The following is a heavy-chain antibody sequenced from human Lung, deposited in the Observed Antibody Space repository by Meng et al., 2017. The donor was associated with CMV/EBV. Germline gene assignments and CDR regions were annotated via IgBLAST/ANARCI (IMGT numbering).Heavy chain of an antibody. Sequence: ASXXVSXKASGYTFTSYDINWVRQAPGQGLEWMGWMNANSGTTGYDQKFEGRVTMTRDTSISSAFMELSSLTSEDTAVYYCARGMNDDFWSGAFDVWGQGTMVTFSS. V-gene: IGHV1-8*01. CDR2: MNANSGTT. CDR1: GYTFTSYD. CDR3: ARGMNDDFWSGAFDV. D-gene: IGHD3-3*01. J-gene: IGHJ3*01.